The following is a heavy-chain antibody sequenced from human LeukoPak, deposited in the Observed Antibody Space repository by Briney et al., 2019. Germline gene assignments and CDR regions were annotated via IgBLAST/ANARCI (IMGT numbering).Heavy chain of an antibody. J-gene: IGHJ4*02. V-gene: IGHV4-38-2*01. D-gene: IGHD6-13*01. Sequence: PSETLSLTCAVSGFSIGSGYHWGWVRQSPGTGLQWIGSISRSGNPYYNPSLMSRVTISIDTSGNQFSLRLSSVTAADMAVYYCARHLAAAGASYLDFWGRGTLLTVSS. CDR3: ARHLAAAGASYLDF. CDR2: ISRSGNP. CDR1: GFSIGSGYH.